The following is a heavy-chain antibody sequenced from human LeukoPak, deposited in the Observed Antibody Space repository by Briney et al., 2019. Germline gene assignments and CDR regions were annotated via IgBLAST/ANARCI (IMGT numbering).Heavy chain of an antibody. CDR1: GFTFSDHY. CDR2: MYRGGGT. Sequence: GGSLRLSCAASGFTFSDHYMDWVRQAPGKGLEWVSVMYRGGGTYYADSVRGRFTISRDNSKNKLYLQMNSLRADDTAVDCCAKGGDSSGFYPWGQGTLVTVS. J-gene: IGHJ5*02. CDR3: AKGGDSSGFYP. D-gene: IGHD3-22*01. V-gene: IGHV3-66*01.